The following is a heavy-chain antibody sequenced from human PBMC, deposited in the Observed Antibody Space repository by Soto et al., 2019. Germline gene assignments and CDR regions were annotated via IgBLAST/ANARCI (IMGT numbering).Heavy chain of an antibody. CDR3: ARDQTKFDY. V-gene: IGHV3-33*01. Sequence: RRLSCAASGFTFTSYGTHWVRQAPGKGLEWVAVIWYDGSNKYYVDSVKGRFTISRDNSKSTVYLQMNSLRAEDTAVYYCARDQTKFDYWGQGTLVTVSS. CDR1: GFTFTSYG. CDR2: IWYDGSNK. J-gene: IGHJ4*02.